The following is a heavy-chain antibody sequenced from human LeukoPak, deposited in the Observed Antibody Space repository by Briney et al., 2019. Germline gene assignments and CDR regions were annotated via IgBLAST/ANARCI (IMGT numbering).Heavy chain of an antibody. CDR2: ISAYNGNT. V-gene: IGHV1-18*01. Sequence: ASVKVSCKASGYTFTSYGISWVRQAPGQGLEWMGWISAYNGNTNYAQKLQGRVTMTTDTSTSTAYMELRSLRSDDTAVYYCARVGSFVVVVAAALLHQRWFDPWGRGTLVTVSS. CDR1: GYTFTSYG. CDR3: ARVGSFVVVVAAALLHQRWFDP. J-gene: IGHJ5*02. D-gene: IGHD2-15*01.